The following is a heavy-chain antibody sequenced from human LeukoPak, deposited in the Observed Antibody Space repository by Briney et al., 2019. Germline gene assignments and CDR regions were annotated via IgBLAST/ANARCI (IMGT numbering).Heavy chain of an antibody. J-gene: IGHJ6*02. CDR3: ASTGRGVAKPYSSSWYGLGSYYYYGMDV. D-gene: IGHD6-13*01. CDR1: GGSISSSSYY. CDR2: INHSGST. Sequence: PSETLSLTCTVSGGSISSSSYYWGWIRQPPGKGLEWIGEINHSGSTNYNPSLKGRVTISVDTSKNQFSLKLSSVTAADTAVYYCASTGRGVAKPYSSSWYGLGSYYYYGMDVWGQGTLVTVSS. V-gene: IGHV4-39*07.